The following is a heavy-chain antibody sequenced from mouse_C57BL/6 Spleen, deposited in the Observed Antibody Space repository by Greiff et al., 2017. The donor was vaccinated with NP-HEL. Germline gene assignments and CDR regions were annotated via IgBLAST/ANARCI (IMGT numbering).Heavy chain of an antibody. CDR2: INPSSGYT. D-gene: IGHD2-3*01. Sequence: QVQLKESGAELARPGASVKMSCKASGYTFTSYTMHWVKQRPGQGLEWIGYINPSSGYTKYNQKFKDKATLTADKSSSTAYMQLSSLTSEDSAVYYCATTYDGYYYFDYWGQGTTLTVSS. CDR1: GYTFTSYT. J-gene: IGHJ2*01. V-gene: IGHV1-4*01. CDR3: ATTYDGYYYFDY.